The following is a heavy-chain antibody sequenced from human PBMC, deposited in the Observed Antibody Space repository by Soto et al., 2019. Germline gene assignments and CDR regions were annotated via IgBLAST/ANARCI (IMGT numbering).Heavy chain of an antibody. V-gene: IGHV3-30*18. CDR2: ISYDGSNK. D-gene: IGHD2-21*01. Sequence: HPGGSLRLSCAASGFTFSSYGMHWVRQAPGKGLEWVAVISYDGSNKYYADSVKGRFTISRDNSKNTLYLQMNSLRAEDTAVYYCAKVSRPLILWWCFDYWGQGTLVTVSS. CDR3: AKVSRPLILWWCFDY. CDR1: GFTFSSYG. J-gene: IGHJ4*02.